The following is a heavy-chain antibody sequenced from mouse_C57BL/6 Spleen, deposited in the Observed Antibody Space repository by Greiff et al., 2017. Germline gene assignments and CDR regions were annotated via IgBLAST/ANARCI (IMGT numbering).Heavy chain of an antibody. V-gene: IGHV1-72*01. D-gene: IGHD2-4*01. CDR2: IDPNRGGT. CDR3: ARGYDYLAWFAY. J-gene: IGHJ3*01. Sequence: QVQLQQPGAELVKPGASVKLSCKASGYTFTSYWMHWVKQRPGRGLAWIGRIDPNRGGTKYNEKFKSKATLTVDKPSSTAYMQRSSLTSEDSAVYYCARGYDYLAWFAYWGQGTLVTVSA. CDR1: GYTFTSYW.